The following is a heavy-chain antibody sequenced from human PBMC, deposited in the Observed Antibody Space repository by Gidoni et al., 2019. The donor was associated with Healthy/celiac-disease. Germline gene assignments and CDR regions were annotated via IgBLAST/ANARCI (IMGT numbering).Heavy chain of an antibody. D-gene: IGHD2-21*02. CDR3: ARDGCGGDCYVDP. Sequence: QVQLVQSGAAVQKPGASVKVSCKASGYTFTGYYMHWVRQAPGQGLEWMGWINPTSGGTNYAQKFQGRVTMTRDTSISTAYMELSRLRSDDTAVYYCARDGCGGDCYVDPWGQGTLVTVSS. CDR1: GYTFTGYY. V-gene: IGHV1-2*02. J-gene: IGHJ5*02. CDR2: INPTSGGT.